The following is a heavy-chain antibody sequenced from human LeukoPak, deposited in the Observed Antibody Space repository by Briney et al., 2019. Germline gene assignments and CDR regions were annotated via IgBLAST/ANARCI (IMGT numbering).Heavy chain of an antibody. D-gene: IGHD3-22*01. Sequence: PGGSLRLSCAASGFTFSSYSMNWVRQAPGKGLEWVSSISSSSSYIYYADSVKGRFTISRDNAKSSLYLQMNSLRAEDTAVYYCARDYYDSRDYGMDVWGQGTTVTVSS. V-gene: IGHV3-21*01. CDR2: ISSSSSYI. J-gene: IGHJ6*02. CDR3: ARDYYDSRDYGMDV. CDR1: GFTFSSYS.